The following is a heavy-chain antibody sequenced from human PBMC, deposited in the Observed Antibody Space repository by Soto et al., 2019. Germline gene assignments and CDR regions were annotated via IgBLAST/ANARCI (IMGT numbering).Heavy chain of an antibody. CDR3: ARGAPRENWFDP. J-gene: IGHJ5*02. CDR2: MNPNSGNT. CDR1: GYTLTIYD. V-gene: IGHV1-8*01. Sequence: GASVKVSCTASGYTLTIYDINWVRQATGQGLEWMGWMNPNSGNTGYAQKFQGRVTMTRNTSISTAYMELSSLRSEDTAVYYCARGAPRENWFDPWGQGTLVTVSS.